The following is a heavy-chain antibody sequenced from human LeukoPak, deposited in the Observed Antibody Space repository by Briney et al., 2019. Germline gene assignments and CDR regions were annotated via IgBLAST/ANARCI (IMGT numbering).Heavy chain of an antibody. CDR3: ARDRDPGYNDSSGYRRVNAFDI. J-gene: IGHJ3*02. CDR2: ISTSGSTK. CDR1: GFTFSSYE. V-gene: IGHV3-48*03. Sequence: GGSLRLSCAASGFTFSSYEMNWVRQAPGKGLEWVSYISTSGSTKYYADSVKGRFTISRDNAKNSLYLQMNRLRAEDTAVYYCARDRDPGYNDSSGYRRVNAFDIWGQGTMVTVSS. D-gene: IGHD3-22*01.